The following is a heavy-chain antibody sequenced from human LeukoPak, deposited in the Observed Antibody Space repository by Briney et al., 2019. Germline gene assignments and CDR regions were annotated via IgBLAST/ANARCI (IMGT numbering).Heavy chain of an antibody. CDR2: ISSSSSYI. D-gene: IGHD3-22*01. V-gene: IGHV3-21*01. Sequence: PGGSLRLSCAASGFTFSSYSMTWVRQAPGKGLDWVSSISSSSSYIYYADSVKGRFTISRDNTKNSLNLQMDSLRAEDTAVYYCARGRYYDSSGYLFDAFDIWGQGTMVIVSS. CDR3: ARGRYYDSSGYLFDAFDI. J-gene: IGHJ3*02. CDR1: GFTFSSYS.